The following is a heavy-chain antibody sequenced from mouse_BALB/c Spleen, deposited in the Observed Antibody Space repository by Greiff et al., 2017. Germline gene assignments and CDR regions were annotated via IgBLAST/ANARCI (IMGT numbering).Heavy chain of an antibody. Sequence: EVKLQESGPSLVKPSQTLSLTCSVTGDSITSGYWNWIRKFPGNKLEYMGYISYSGSTYYNPSLKSRISITRDTSKNQYYLQLNSVTTEDTATYYCARSFITTVVAAPMDYWGQGTSVTVSS. D-gene: IGHD1-1*01. CDR3: ARSFITTVVAAPMDY. V-gene: IGHV3-8*02. CDR1: GDSITSGY. J-gene: IGHJ4*01. CDR2: ISYSGST.